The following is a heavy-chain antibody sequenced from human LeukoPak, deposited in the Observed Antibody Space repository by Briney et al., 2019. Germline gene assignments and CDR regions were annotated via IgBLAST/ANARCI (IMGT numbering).Heavy chain of an antibody. D-gene: IGHD2-15*01. CDR3: ARDRVVVVAATPTRTVFDY. CDR2: ISSSGNTI. J-gene: IGHJ4*02. Sequence: GGSLRLSCAASGFTFSGCEMNWVRQAPGKGLEWVSYISSSGNTIYYADSVKGRFTISRDNAKNSLYLQMNSLRAEDTAVYYCARDRVVVVAATPTRTVFDYWGQGTLVTVSS. CDR1: GFTFSGCE. V-gene: IGHV3-48*03.